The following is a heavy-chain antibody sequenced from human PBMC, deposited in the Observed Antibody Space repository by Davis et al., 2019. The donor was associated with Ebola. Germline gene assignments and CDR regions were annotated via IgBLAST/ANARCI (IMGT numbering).Heavy chain of an antibody. CDR1: GFTFSSYA. D-gene: IGHD1-26*01. J-gene: IGHJ6*02. CDR3: ASGRLVGATKYYYYGMDV. CDR2: ISSSSSTI. Sequence: GESLKISCAASGFTFSSYAMHWVRQAPGKGLEWVSYISSSSSTIYYADSVKGRFTISRDNAKNSLYLQMNSLRDEDTAVYYCASGRLVGATKYYYYGMDVWGQGTTVTVSS. V-gene: IGHV3-48*02.